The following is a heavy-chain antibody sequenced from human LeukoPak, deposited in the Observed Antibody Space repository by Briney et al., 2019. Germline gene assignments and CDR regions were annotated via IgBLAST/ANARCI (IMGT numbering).Heavy chain of an antibody. Sequence: GGSLRLSCAASGFTLSTYAMSWVRQTPGKGLEWVPATSSSDAGTYHADSVRGRFTISRDNSKNTLYLQMNSLRAEDAAVYFCAKAPVTSCRGAYCYPFDSWGQGTLVTVSS. J-gene: IGHJ4*02. CDR3: AKAPVTSCRGAYCYPFDS. CDR1: GFTLSTYA. V-gene: IGHV3-23*01. CDR2: TSSSDAGT. D-gene: IGHD2-21*01.